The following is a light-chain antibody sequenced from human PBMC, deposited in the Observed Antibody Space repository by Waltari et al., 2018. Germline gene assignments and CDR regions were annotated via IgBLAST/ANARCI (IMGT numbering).Light chain of an antibody. CDR1: HDIRKY. Sequence: DIQMTQSPSSLSASVGDRVTITCTASHDIRKYLNWYQQKPGKAPKLLIYDASNLETGVPSRFSGSGSGTDFTFTISSLQPEDIATYYCQQYDNLPLTFGGGTKVEIK. CDR2: DAS. CDR3: QQYDNLPLT. V-gene: IGKV1-33*01. J-gene: IGKJ4*01.